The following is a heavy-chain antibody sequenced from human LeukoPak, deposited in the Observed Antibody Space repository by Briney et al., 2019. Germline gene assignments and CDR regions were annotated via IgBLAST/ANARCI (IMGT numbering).Heavy chain of an antibody. J-gene: IGHJ4*02. CDR2: IYQDGSEK. CDR1: GFTFRDYT. Sequence: PGGSLRLSCAASGFTFRDYTMNWVRQAPGKGLEWVANIYQDGSEKYYVDSVRGRFTISRDNAKNTLYLQMNSLRAEDTAVYFCASERPSSSWYDYWGQGTLVTVSS. CDR3: ASERPSSSWYDY. V-gene: IGHV3-7*01. D-gene: IGHD6-13*01.